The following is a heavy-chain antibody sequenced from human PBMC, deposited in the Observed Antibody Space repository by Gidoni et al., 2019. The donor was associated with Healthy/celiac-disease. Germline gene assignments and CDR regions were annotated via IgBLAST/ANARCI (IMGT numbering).Heavy chain of an antibody. J-gene: IGHJ4*02. Sequence: QVHLQESGPGLVKPSETLSLTCTVPGCSISSYYWSWIPQPPGKGLEWIGYIYYSGSTNYNPSLKSRVTISVDTSKNQFSLKLSSVTAADTAVYYCARRSYSSGHYYFDYWGQGTLVTVSS. CDR2: IYYSGST. V-gene: IGHV4-59*01. CDR1: GCSISSYY. CDR3: ARRSYSSGHYYFDY. D-gene: IGHD6-19*01.